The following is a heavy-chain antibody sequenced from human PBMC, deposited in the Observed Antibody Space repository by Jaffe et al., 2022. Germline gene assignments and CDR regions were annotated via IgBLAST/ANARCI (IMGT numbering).Heavy chain of an antibody. Sequence: QAQLVQSGGGVVQPGGSLRISCAASEFTFRTYGMHWVRQAPGKGLESVAFIRNDGSNRYYADFVKGRFTISRDNSKNTLYLQMNSLRAEDTAVYYCAKDLRGYDYITGSDYWGQGTLVIVSS. CDR3: AKDLRGYDYITGSDY. CDR2: IRNDGSNR. V-gene: IGHV3-30*02. CDR1: EFTFRTYG. D-gene: IGHD5-12*01. J-gene: IGHJ4*02.